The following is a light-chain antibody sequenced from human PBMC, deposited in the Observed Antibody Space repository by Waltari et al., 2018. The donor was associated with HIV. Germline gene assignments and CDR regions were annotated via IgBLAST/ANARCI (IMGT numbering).Light chain of an antibody. J-gene: IGKJ1*01. CDR1: QSLAYSDGNTH. CDR2: KVS. V-gene: IGKV2-30*01. CDR3: MQGTHWPPSWT. Sequence: EVVLPQSPLALPVTLGPPASISCRSSQSLAYSDGNTHLNWFPQRPGQSPRRLIYKVSNRDSGVPDRFSGSGSGTDFTLKISRVEAEDVGFYYCMQGTHWPPSWTFGQGTKVEIK.